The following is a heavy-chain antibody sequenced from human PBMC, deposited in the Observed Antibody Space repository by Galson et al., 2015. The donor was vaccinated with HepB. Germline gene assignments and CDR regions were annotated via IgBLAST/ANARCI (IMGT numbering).Heavy chain of an antibody. J-gene: IGHJ4*02. V-gene: IGHV3-43*01. Sequence: SLRLSCAASGFTFDDYTIHWVRQAAGKGLEWVSLISWDSTNTFYADSVKGRFTISRDNSNNSLYLHMNSLRPEDTALCYCAKEGGTIFYDYWGQGTLVTVSS. CDR3: AKEGGTIFYDY. CDR2: ISWDSTNT. CDR1: GFTFDDYT. D-gene: IGHD3-3*01.